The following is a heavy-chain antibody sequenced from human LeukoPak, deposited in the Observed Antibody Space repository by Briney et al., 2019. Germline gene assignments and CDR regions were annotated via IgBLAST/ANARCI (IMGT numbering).Heavy chain of an antibody. V-gene: IGHV3-13*04. CDR1: GFTYSSYD. D-gene: IGHD3-10*01. J-gene: IGHJ3*02. Sequence: GGTLRLPCAVSGFTYSSYDMHWVREGRGKGLEWVSAIGTAGDTYYPGSVKRRFTTSRENAKNSLYLQMNSLRVGDTAVYYCARGRGWGTFDIWGQGTMVTVSS. CDR3: ARGRGWGTFDI. CDR2: IGTAGDT.